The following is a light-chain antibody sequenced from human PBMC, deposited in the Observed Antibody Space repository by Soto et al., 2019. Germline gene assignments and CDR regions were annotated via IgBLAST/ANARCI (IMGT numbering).Light chain of an antibody. CDR2: GAS. CDR3: QQYIRWPLT. CDR1: QSIRSN. Sequence: EIVLTQSPGTLSLSPGERATLSCRSSQSIRSNYLAWYQQKPGQAPSLLIYGASTRATGTPARFSGSGSGTEFTLTISSLQSEDFAVYYCQQYIRWPLTFGGGTKVDIK. V-gene: IGKV3-15*01. J-gene: IGKJ4*01.